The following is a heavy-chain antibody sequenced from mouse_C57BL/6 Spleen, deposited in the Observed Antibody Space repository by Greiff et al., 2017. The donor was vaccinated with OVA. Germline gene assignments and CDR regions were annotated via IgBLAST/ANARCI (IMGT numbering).Heavy chain of an antibody. J-gene: IGHJ2*01. Sequence: VKLQQPGAELVRNGSSVKLSCKASGYTFTSYWMHWVKQRPIQGLEWIGNIDPSDSETHYNQKFKDKATLTVDKSSSTAYMQLSSLTSEDSAVYYCGRGGTLDYWGQGTTLTVSS. D-gene: IGHD4-1*01. CDR1: GYTFTSYW. V-gene: IGHV1-52*01. CDR3: GRGGTLDY. CDR2: IDPSDSET.